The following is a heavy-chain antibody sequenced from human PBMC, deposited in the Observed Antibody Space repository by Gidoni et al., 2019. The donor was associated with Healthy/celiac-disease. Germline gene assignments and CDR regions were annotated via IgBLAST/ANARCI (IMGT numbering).Heavy chain of an antibody. D-gene: IGHD7-27*01. V-gene: IGHV3-23*01. CDR2: ISGSGGST. CDR1: GFTFSSYA. J-gene: IGHJ6*03. Sequence: EVQLLESGGGLVQPGGSLRLSCAASGFTFSSYAMSWVRQAPGKGLEWVSAISGSGGSTYYADSVKGRFTISRDNSKNTLYLQMNSLRAEDTAVYYCAKDSQTGDPYYYYYMDVWGKGTTVTVSS. CDR3: AKDSQTGDPYYYYYMDV.